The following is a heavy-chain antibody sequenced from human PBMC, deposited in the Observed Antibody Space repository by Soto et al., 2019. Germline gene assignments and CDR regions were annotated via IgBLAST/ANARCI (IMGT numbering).Heavy chain of an antibody. Sequence: GGSLSLSCAASGFTFSDYYMSRGRLAPWKGLEWVSYISSSGSTIYYADSVKGRFTISRDNAKNSLYLQMNSLRAEDTAAYYCARAEARYYYYYGMDVWGQGTTVTV. J-gene: IGHJ6*02. V-gene: IGHV3-11*01. CDR2: ISSSGSTI. CDR3: ARAEARYYYYYGMDV. CDR1: GFTFSDYY. D-gene: IGHD1-26*01.